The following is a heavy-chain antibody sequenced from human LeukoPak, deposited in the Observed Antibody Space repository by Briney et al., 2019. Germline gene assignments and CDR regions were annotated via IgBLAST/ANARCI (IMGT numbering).Heavy chain of an antibody. CDR2: IYSGGRT. CDR3: ARVLSGRGSLYYYYYYMDV. Sequence: GGSLRLSCAASGFTFSSYGIHWVRQAPGKGLEWVSVIYSGGRTYYADSVKGRFTISRDNSKNTLYLQMNSLRAEDTAVYYCARVLSGRGSLYYYYYYMDVWGKGTTVTISS. J-gene: IGHJ6*03. CDR1: GFTFSSYG. D-gene: IGHD3-10*01. V-gene: IGHV3-53*01.